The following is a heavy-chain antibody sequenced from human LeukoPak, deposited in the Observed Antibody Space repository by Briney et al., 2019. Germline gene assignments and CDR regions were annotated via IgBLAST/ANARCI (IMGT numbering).Heavy chain of an antibody. Sequence: SETLSLTCTVSGGSISSSSYYWGWIRQPPGKGLEWIGGIYYSGSTYYNPSLKSRVTISVDTSKNQFSLKLSSVTAADTAVYYCARQQLGVTAMDGIDYWGQGTLVTVSS. CDR1: GGSISSSSYY. CDR3: ARQQLGVTAMDGIDY. D-gene: IGHD5-18*01. V-gene: IGHV4-39*01. J-gene: IGHJ4*02. CDR2: IYYSGST.